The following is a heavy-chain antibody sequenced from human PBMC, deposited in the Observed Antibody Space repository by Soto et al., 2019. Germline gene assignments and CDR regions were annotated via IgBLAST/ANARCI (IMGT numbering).Heavy chain of an antibody. V-gene: IGHV2-5*02. Sequence: QITLKESGPTLVKPTQTLTLTCTFSGFSLTTSGVGVGWIRQPPGKALEWLALLYWDDDKRYSPSRKSRLTVTVDTSNSPVVLTRTNMDSLDRCTCFCAHSSGGSGDYWGQGTLVTVSS. CDR2: LYWDDDK. CDR3: AHSSGGSGDY. J-gene: IGHJ4*02. CDR1: GFSLTTSGVG. D-gene: IGHD3-10*01.